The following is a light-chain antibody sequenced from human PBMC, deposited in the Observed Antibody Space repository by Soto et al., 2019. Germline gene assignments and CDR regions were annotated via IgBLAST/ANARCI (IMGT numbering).Light chain of an antibody. Sequence: DIQMTQSPSSLSAFVGDTVTINCRATDSIDRYLNWYQQKPGQAPRVLITAASTLESGVPSWFSGSGSGTDFTLTINNLQPEDFATYYCQRTYNAPFTFGPGTKVSIK. CDR2: AAS. CDR3: QRTYNAPFT. J-gene: IGKJ3*01. CDR1: DSIDRY. V-gene: IGKV1-39*01.